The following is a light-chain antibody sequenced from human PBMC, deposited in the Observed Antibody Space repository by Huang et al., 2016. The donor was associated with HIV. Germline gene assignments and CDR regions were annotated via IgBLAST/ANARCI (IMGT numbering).Light chain of an antibody. J-gene: IGKJ1*01. V-gene: IGKV1-39*01. CDR2: TAS. Sequence: DIQMTQSPPSLSASVGDRVTFTCRANQNITKSLNWYQQKPGKAPKLLIYTASTLESVVPSMFSGGGSGSRFTLNITNLQPEDFATYYCQQSFSVPRTFG. CDR1: QNITKS. CDR3: QQSFSVPRT.